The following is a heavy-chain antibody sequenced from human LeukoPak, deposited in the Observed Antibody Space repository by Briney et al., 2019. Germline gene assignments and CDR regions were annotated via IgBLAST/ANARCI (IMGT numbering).Heavy chain of an antibody. CDR2: IRSSSSYI. CDR1: GFSFNNYN. D-gene: IGHD3-22*01. J-gene: IGHJ4*02. CDR3: ARVGYYHSSGYLSY. V-gene: IGHV3-21*01. Sequence: GGSLRLSCAASGFSFNNYNMNWVRQAPGKGLEWVSSIRSSSSYIYYADSVKGRLTISRDNAKNSLYLQMNSLRAEDTAVYYCARVGYYHSSGYLSYWGQGTLVTVSS.